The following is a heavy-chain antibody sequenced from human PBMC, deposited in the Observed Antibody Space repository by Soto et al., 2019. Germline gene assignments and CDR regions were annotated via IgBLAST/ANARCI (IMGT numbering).Heavy chain of an antibody. Sequence: PGGSLRLSCAASGFTFSSYSMNWVRQAPGKGLEWVSSISSSSSYIYYADSVKGRFTISRDNAKNSLYLQMNSLRAEDTAVYYCARAFYSSGCNDYWGQGTLVTVSS. V-gene: IGHV3-21*01. CDR3: ARAFYSSGCNDY. CDR1: GFTFSSYS. CDR2: ISSSSSYI. D-gene: IGHD6-19*01. J-gene: IGHJ4*02.